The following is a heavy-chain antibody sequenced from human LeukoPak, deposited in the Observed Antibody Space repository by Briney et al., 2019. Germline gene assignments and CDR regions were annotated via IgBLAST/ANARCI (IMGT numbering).Heavy chain of an antibody. V-gene: IGHV3-23*01. J-gene: IGHJ1*01. Sequence: GGSLRLSCAASGFTFSSYAMSWVRQAPGKGLEGVSVISGSGGSTYYADSVKGRFTISRDNSKNTLYLQLNSLRVDDTAVYCCAKKAEVFGDSVTQHWGQGTLVTVSS. D-gene: IGHD4-17*01. CDR3: AKKAEVFGDSVTQH. CDR2: ISGSGGST. CDR1: GFTFSSYA.